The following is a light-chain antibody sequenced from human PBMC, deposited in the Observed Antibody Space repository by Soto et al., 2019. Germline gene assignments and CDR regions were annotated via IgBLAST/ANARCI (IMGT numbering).Light chain of an antibody. CDR1: SSDVGGYNR. CDR2: EVT. V-gene: IGLV2-14*01. J-gene: IGLJ1*01. Sequence: QSALTQPASVSGSPGQSITISCTGTSSDVGGYNRVSWYQQHPGKAPKLMIYEVTNRPSGVSIRFAGSKSGNTASLTISGLQPEDEADYYCSSYTSSSTLLYVFGTGTKLTVL. CDR3: SSYTSSSTLLYV.